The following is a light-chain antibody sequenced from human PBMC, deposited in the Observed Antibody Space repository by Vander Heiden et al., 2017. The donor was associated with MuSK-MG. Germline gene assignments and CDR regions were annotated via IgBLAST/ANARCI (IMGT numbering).Light chain of an antibody. CDR2: GAS. CDR3: QQYGSSPPLT. V-gene: IGKV3-20*01. Sequence: IVLTHSPRTLSLSPGERATLPCRASQSVSSRYLAWYQQKPGQAPRLLIYGASSRATGIPDRFSGSGSGTDFTLTISSLEPEDVAVYYCQQYGSSPPLTFGGGTKVEIK. CDR1: QSVSSRY. J-gene: IGKJ4*01.